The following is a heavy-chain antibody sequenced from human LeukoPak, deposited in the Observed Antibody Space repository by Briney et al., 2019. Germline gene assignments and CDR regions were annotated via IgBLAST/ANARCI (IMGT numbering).Heavy chain of an antibody. D-gene: IGHD2-2*01. CDR2: IYSSGST. Sequence: SETLSLTCTVSGGSISSYYWSWIRQPPGKGLEWIGYIYSSGSTSYNPSLKSRVTISIDTSKNQFSLKLSSVTAADTAVYYCARGVVPAVVVGFDPWGQGTLVTVSS. V-gene: IGHV4-59*01. J-gene: IGHJ5*02. CDR1: GGSISSYY. CDR3: ARGVVPAVVVGFDP.